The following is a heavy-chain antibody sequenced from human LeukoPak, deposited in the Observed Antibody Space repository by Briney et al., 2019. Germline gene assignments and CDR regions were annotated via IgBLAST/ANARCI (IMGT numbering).Heavy chain of an antibody. CDR3: ARNGPGLYYMDV. J-gene: IGHJ6*03. Sequence: GASVKVSCKASGYTFTSYDINWVRQATGQGLEWMGWMNPNSGNTGYAQKFQGRVTMTRNTSISTAYMELSSLRSDDTAVYYCARNGPGLYYMDVWGKGTTVTISS. CDR1: GYTFTSYD. D-gene: IGHD3-10*01. V-gene: IGHV1-8*01. CDR2: MNPNSGNT.